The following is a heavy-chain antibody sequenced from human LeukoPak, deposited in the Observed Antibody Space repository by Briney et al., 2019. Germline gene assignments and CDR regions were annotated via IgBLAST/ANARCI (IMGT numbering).Heavy chain of an antibody. J-gene: IGHJ5*02. D-gene: IGHD3-3*01. V-gene: IGHV4-34*01. CDR1: GGPFSGYY. Sequence: SETLSLTCAVYGGPFSGYYWSWIRQPPGKGLEWIGEINHSGSTNYNPSLKSRVTISVDTSKNQFSLKLSSVTAADTAVYYCARGHQYYDFWSGYKAWFDPWGQGTLVTVSS. CDR3: ARGHQYYDFWSGYKAWFDP. CDR2: INHSGST.